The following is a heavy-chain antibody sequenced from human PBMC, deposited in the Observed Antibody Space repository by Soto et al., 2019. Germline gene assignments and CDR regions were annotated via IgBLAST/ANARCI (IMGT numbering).Heavy chain of an antibody. J-gene: IGHJ5*02. CDR3: ARWWSGSRQGFDP. CDR2: SYYSGST. CDR1: GGSISSGDYY. V-gene: IGHV4-31*03. D-gene: IGHD3-3*01. Sequence: QVQLQESGPGLVKPSQTLSLTCTVSGGSISSGDYYWSWIRQHPGKGLEWIGYSYYSGSTYYNPSLKRRVTISVDTSQNQFSLKLRAVTAADTAVYYCARWWSGSRQGFDPWGQATLVTVSS.